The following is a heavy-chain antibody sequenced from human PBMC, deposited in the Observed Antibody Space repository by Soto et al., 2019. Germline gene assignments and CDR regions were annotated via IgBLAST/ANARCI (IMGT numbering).Heavy chain of an antibody. J-gene: IGHJ6*02. D-gene: IGHD6-6*01. CDR3: ASPLEYSSSSGRRYYYYGMDV. V-gene: IGHV1-46*01. CDR2: INPSGGST. CDR1: RYTFTSYY. Sequence: ASVKVSCKASRYTFTSYYMHWVRQAPGQGLEWMGIINPSGGSTSYAQKFQGRVTMTRDTSTSTVYMELSSLRSEDTAVYYCASPLEYSSSSGRRYYYYGMDVWGQGTTVTVSS.